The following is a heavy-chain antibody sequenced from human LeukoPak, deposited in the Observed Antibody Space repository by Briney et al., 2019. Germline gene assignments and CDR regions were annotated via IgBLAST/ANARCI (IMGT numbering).Heavy chain of an antibody. Sequence: GGSLRLSCAASGFTVSSNYMSWVRQAPGKGLEWVSAISGSDGRTYYADSVKGRFTISTDNSKNTLYLQMNSLRAEDTAVYYCAKDLIPVTAYFDYWGQGALVTVSA. CDR2: ISGSDGRT. D-gene: IGHD6-19*01. CDR1: GFTVSSNY. CDR3: AKDLIPVTAYFDY. V-gene: IGHV3-23*01. J-gene: IGHJ4*02.